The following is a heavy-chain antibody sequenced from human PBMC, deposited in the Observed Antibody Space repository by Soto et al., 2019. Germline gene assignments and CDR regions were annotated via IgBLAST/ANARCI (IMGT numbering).Heavy chain of an antibody. J-gene: IGHJ5*02. D-gene: IGHD6-19*01. CDR2: IRVGGGDT. Sequence: EVRLLESGGGLAQPGGSRRLSCAASGFTFSSSAMNWVRQAPGKGLEWVSSIRVGGGDTFYADSVRGRFTVSRHISRTTLYLQMNSLRAEDTAIYYCAKCSVGSVRTSGWCNWFDPWGQGTLVTVSS. CDR3: AKCSVGSVRTSGWCNWFDP. V-gene: IGHV3-23*01. CDR1: GFTFSSSA.